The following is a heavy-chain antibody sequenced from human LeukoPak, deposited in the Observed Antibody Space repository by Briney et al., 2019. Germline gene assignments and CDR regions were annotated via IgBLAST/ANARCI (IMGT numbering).Heavy chain of an antibody. CDR3: AKNGGYFDWLLQNWFDP. D-gene: IGHD3-9*01. CDR1: GYTFTSYG. Sequence: GASVKVSCKASGYTFTSYGISWVRQAPGQGLEWMGWISAYNGNTNYAQKLQGRVTMTTDTSTSTAYMELRSLRSDDTAVYYCAKNGGYFDWLLQNWFDPWGQGTLVTVSS. CDR2: ISAYNGNT. V-gene: IGHV1-18*01. J-gene: IGHJ5*02.